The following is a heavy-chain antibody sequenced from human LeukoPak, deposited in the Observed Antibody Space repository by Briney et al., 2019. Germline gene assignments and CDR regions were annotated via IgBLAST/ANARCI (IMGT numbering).Heavy chain of an antibody. V-gene: IGHV4-39*01. CDR3: ARLPTGYPNWFDP. CDR1: GGSIISSSYN. Sequence: PSETLSPTCAVSGGSIISSSYNWGWIRQPPGKGLEWIGTIYHSGTTYYNPSLKSRVTISVDTSKNQFFLKLSSVTAADTAVYYCARLPTGYPNWFDPWGQGSLVTVSS. D-gene: IGHD3-9*01. CDR2: IYHSGTT. J-gene: IGHJ5*02.